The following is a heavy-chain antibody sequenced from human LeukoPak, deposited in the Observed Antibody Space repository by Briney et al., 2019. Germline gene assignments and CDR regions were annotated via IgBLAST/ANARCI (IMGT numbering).Heavy chain of an antibody. CDR3: ARSSIGISPHFDY. Sequence: PGGSLRLSCAASGFTFDDYGMTWVRQAPGKGLEWVSGINWNGGSTGYADSVKGRFTISRDNAKNSLYLEMNSLTAADTAVYYCARSSIGISPHFDYWGQGTLVTVSS. D-gene: IGHD6-6*01. CDR1: GFTFDDYG. CDR2: INWNGGST. J-gene: IGHJ4*02. V-gene: IGHV3-20*04.